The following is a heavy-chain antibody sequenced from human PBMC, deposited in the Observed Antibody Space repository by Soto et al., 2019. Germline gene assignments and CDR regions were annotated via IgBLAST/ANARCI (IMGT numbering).Heavy chain of an antibody. CDR1: GYTFTSFD. J-gene: IGHJ4*02. D-gene: IGHD6-6*01. V-gene: IGHV1-8*01. CDR3: VALAR. CDR2: MKPNSGDT. Sequence: QVQLVQSGAEVREPGASVKVSCKASGYTFTSFDINWVRQASGQGLEWMGRMKPNSGDTGYGQKFQGRVALTRDTSTSTAYMELSGLKSEDTAVYYCVALARWGQGTLVTVSS.